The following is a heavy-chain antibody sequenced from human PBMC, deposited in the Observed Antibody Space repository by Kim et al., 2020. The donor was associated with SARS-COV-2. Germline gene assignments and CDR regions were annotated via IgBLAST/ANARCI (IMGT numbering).Heavy chain of an antibody. V-gene: IGHV4-39*01. D-gene: IGHD3-22*01. Sequence: SETLSLTCTVSGGSISSSSYYWGWIRQPPGKGLEWIGSIYYSGSTYYNPSLKSRVTISVDTSKNQFSLKLSSVTAADTAVYYCARLTKDITMIVVVIKAGDAFDIWGQGTMVTVSS. CDR1: GGSISSSSYY. CDR2: IYYSGST. J-gene: IGHJ3*02. CDR3: ARLTKDITMIVVVIKAGDAFDI.